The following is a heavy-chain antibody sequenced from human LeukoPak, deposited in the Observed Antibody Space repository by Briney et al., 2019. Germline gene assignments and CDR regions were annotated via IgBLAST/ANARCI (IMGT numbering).Heavy chain of an antibody. Sequence: GGSLRLSCAASGFTFSHHGMHWVRQAPGKGLEWVAFIRNDGSNHYYADSVKGRFTISRDNSKNNVYLQMYSLRAEDTAVYYCAKDLEQWHVGRFDPWGQGTLVTVSS. CDR1: GFTFSHHG. CDR3: AKDLEQWHVGRFDP. V-gene: IGHV3-30*02. J-gene: IGHJ5*02. CDR2: IRNDGSNH. D-gene: IGHD1/OR15-1a*01.